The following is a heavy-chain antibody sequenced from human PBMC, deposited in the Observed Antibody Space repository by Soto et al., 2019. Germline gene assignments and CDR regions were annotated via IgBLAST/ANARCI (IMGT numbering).Heavy chain of an antibody. D-gene: IGHD4-17*01. CDR1: GYTFTSYA. CDR2: INAGNGNT. J-gene: IGHJ4*02. Sequence: GASVTVCCKASGYTFTSYARQWVRQAPGQRLEWMGWINAGNGNTKYSQKFQGRVTITRDTSASTAYMELSSLRSEDTAVYYCARFETRGDYGNYWGQGTLVTVSS. CDR3: ARFETRGDYGNY. V-gene: IGHV1-3*01.